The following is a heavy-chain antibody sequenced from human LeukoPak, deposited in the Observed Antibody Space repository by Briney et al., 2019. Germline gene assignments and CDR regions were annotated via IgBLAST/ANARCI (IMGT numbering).Heavy chain of an antibody. V-gene: IGHV3-30*04. CDR2: ISYDGGNK. CDR3: AREGDILTGYDY. J-gene: IGHJ4*02. CDR1: GFTFSSYA. Sequence: PGRSLRLSCAASGFTFSSYAMHWVRQAPGKGLEWVAVISYDGGNKYYADSVKGRFTISRDNSKNTLYLQMNSLRAEDTAVYYCAREGDILTGYDYWGQGTLVTVSS. D-gene: IGHD3-9*01.